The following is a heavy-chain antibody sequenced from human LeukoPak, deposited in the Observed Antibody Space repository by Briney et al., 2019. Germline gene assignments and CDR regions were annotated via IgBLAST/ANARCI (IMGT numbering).Heavy chain of an antibody. CDR3: ARDAFDI. Sequence: GGSLRLTCTASGFTLSNYWMSWVRQTPEKGLEWVANIKQDESEKVYVDSVKGRFTISRDNAKNSLYLQMNSLRAEDTAVYYCARDAFDIWGQGTMVTVSS. CDR1: GFTLSNYW. V-gene: IGHV3-7*01. CDR2: IKQDESEK. J-gene: IGHJ3*02.